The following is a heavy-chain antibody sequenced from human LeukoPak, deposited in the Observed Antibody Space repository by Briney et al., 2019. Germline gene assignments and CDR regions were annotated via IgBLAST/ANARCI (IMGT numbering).Heavy chain of an antibody. CDR2: IIEKGNA. CDR1: GGSFSSYS. D-gene: IGHD3-10*01. CDR3: ARGYYPPRWYFDL. Sequence: SETLSLTCALYGGSFSSYSWCWPWIRQTPEKGLEWIGEIIEKGNANYNPSLKSRVTIDLDTSKNQFSLKLTSVTAADTAIYYCARGYYPPRWYFDLWGRGTLVTVSS. J-gene: IGHJ2*01. V-gene: IGHV4-34*01.